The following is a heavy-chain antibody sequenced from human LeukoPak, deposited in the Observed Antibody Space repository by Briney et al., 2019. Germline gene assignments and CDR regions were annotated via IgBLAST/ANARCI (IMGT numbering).Heavy chain of an antibody. CDR3: AKALRRYDSSGYYYDWFDP. J-gene: IGHJ5*02. CDR1: GFTFSSYA. V-gene: IGHV3-23*01. Sequence: GGSLRLSCAASGFTFSSYAMSWVRQAPGKGLEWVSAISGSGGSTYYADSVKGRFTISRDNSKNTLYLQMNSLRAEDTAVYYCAKALRRYDSSGYYYDWFDPWGLGTLVTVSS. CDR2: ISGSGGST. D-gene: IGHD3-22*01.